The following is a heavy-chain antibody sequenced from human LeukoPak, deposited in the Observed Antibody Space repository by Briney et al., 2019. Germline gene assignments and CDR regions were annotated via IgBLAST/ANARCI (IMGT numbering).Heavy chain of an antibody. D-gene: IGHD1-26*01. CDR2: ISTYNGNT. CDR3: ASGSGSSTYGMDV. J-gene: IGHJ6*02. Sequence: ASVKVSCKASGYTFTTYDISWVRQAPGQGLEWMGWISTYNGNTNYAQNLRGRVTMTTDTSTSTAYMELRSLRSDDTAVYYCASGSGSSTYGMDVWGQGTTVTVSS. V-gene: IGHV1-18*01. CDR1: GYTFTTYD.